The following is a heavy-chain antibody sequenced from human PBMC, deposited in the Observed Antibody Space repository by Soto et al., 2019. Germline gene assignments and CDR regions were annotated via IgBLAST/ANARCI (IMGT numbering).Heavy chain of an antibody. D-gene: IGHD3-22*01. J-gene: IGHJ4*02. Sequence: SETLSLTCTVSGGSISSGDYYWSWIRQHPGKGLEWIGYIYYSGSTYYNPSLKSRVTISVDTSKNQFSLKLSSVTAADTAVYYCARDSSGYLDYWGQGTLVTVSS. V-gene: IGHV4-31*03. CDR1: GGSISSGDYY. CDR2: IYYSGST. CDR3: ARDSSGYLDY.